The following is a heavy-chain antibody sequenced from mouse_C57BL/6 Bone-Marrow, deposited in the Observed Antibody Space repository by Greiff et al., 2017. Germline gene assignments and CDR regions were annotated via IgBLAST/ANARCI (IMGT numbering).Heavy chain of an antibody. Sequence: EVQGVESGGGLVQPKGSLKLSCAASGFSFNTYAMNWVRQAPGKGLEWVARIRSKSNNYATYYADSVKDRFTISRDDSESMLYLQMNNLKTEDTAMYYCVRPTPYWYFDVWGTGTTVTVSS. CDR1: GFSFNTYA. D-gene: IGHD4-1*02. J-gene: IGHJ1*03. CDR3: VRPTPYWYFDV. V-gene: IGHV10-1*01. CDR2: IRSKSNNYAT.